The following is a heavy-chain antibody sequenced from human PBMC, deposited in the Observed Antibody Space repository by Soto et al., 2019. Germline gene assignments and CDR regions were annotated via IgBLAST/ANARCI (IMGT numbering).Heavy chain of an antibody. D-gene: IGHD4-17*01. V-gene: IGHV4-59*08. CDR3: ARHARRPVYGDYGGWDMDV. CDR1: GGSISSYY. CDR2: IYYSGST. J-gene: IGHJ6*03. Sequence: SETLSLTCTVSGGSISSYYWSWIRQPPGEGLEWIGYIYYSGSTNYNPSLKSRVTISVDTSKNQFSLKLSSVTAADTAVYYCARHARRPVYGDYGGWDMDVWGKGTTVTVSS.